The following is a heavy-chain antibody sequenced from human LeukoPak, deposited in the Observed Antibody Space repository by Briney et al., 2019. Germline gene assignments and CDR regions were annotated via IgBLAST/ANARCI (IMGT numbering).Heavy chain of an antibody. CDR1: A. J-gene: IGHJ4*02. CDR2: IRSKANSYAT. CDR3: VIIGQDFDY. Sequence: AMXWXXXXSXKGLEWVGRIRSKANSYATAYAGSVKGKFTISRDDSKNTAYLQMNSLKTEDTAVYYCVIIGQDFDYWGQGTLVTVSS. V-gene: IGHV3-73*01. D-gene: IGHD3-10*01.